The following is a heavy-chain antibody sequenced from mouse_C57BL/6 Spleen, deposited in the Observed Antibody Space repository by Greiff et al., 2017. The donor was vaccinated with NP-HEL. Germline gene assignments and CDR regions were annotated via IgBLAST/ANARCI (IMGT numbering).Heavy chain of an antibody. CDR3: ARSMGYDYDGY. Sequence: VQLQQSGPELVKPGASVKISCKASGYAFSSSWMNWVKQRPGKGLEWIGRIYPGDGDTNYNGKFKGKATLTADKSSSTAFMQLSSLTAEDSAVYFCARSMGYDYDGYWGQGTTLTVSS. CDR2: IYPGDGDT. V-gene: IGHV1-82*01. CDR1: GYAFSSSW. J-gene: IGHJ2*01. D-gene: IGHD2-4*01.